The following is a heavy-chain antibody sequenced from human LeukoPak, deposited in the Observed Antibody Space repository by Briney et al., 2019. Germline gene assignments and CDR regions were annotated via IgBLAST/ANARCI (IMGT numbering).Heavy chain of an antibody. J-gene: IGHJ6*03. V-gene: IGHV1-18*04. CDR1: GYTFTGYY. CDR3: ARIPEIDYYYYMDV. D-gene: IGHD1-14*01. Sequence: ASVKVSCKASGYTFTGYYMHWVRQAPGQGLEWMGWISAYNGNTNYAQKLQGRVTMTTDTSTSTAYMELRSLRSDDTAVYYCARIPEIDYYYYMDVWGKGTTVTISS. CDR2: ISAYNGNT.